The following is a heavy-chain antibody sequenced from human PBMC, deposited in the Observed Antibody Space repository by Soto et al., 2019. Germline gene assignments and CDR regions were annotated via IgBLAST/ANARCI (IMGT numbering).Heavy chain of an antibody. J-gene: IGHJ6*02. CDR2: IGESGTPT. Sequence: GGSLRLSCAASGFTFSSYAMKWVRQAPGKGLEWVSLIGESGTPTYYADSVKGRFTISRDNSGNTLFLEMYSLRAEDTAVYYCARYIPGVRYYGMDVWGQGATVTVSS. D-gene: IGHD2-2*01. CDR1: GFTFSSYA. CDR3: ARYIPGVRYYGMDV. V-gene: IGHV3-23*01.